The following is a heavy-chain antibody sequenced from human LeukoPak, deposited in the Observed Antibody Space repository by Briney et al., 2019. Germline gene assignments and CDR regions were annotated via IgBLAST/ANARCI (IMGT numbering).Heavy chain of an antibody. J-gene: IGHJ4*02. V-gene: IGHV4-31*03. Sequence: SQTLSLTCTVSGGSISSGGYYWSWIRQHPGKGLEWMGYIYYSGSTYYNPSLKSRVTISVDTSKNQFSLKLSSVTAADTAVYYCARVQIAYSYGLFDYWGQGALVTVSS. CDR2: IYYSGST. CDR1: GGSISSGGYY. CDR3: ARVQIAYSYGLFDY. D-gene: IGHD5-18*01.